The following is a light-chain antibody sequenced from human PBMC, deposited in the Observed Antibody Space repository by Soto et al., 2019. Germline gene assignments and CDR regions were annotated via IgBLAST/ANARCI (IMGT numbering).Light chain of an antibody. CDR1: QSISTS. CDR2: RAS. Sequence: DIQMTQSPSSLSASVGDRVTISCRTSQSISTSLNWYQQKPGTAPRLLIYRASSVKSGVPPRFSGSGSGRDFTLTISSLQPEDFATYYCQQSYSTSWTFGQGTRWIS. V-gene: IGKV1-39*01. CDR3: QQSYSTSWT. J-gene: IGKJ1*01.